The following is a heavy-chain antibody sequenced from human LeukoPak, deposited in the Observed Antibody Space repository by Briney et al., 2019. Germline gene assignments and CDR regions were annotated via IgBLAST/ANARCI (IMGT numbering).Heavy chain of an antibody. CDR2: FYPGDSDT. CDR1: GYSFTSYW. CDR3: ARHMSSTSWHDY. D-gene: IGHD2-2*01. Sequence: GESLKISWKGSGYSFTSYWIGWVRQMPGKGLEWMGIFYPGDSDTRYSPSFPGQVTISADKSISTAYLQCSSLKASDTAMYYCARHMSSTSWHDYWGQGTLVTVSS. J-gene: IGHJ4*02. V-gene: IGHV5-51*01.